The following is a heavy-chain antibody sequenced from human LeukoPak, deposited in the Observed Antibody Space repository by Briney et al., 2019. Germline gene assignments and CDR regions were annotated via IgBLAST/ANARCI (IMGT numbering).Heavy chain of an antibody. J-gene: IGHJ4*02. CDR3: ARDGGVEYYDSSNYYDY. CDR2: IFSST. CDR1: GFTVSSNS. Sequence: GGSLRLSCTVSGFTVSSNSMSWVRQAPGKGLEWVSFIFSSTHYSDSVKGRFTISRDNSKNTLYLQMNSLRAEDTAVYYCARDGGVEYYDSSNYYDYWGQGTLVTVSS. D-gene: IGHD3-22*01. V-gene: IGHV3-53*01.